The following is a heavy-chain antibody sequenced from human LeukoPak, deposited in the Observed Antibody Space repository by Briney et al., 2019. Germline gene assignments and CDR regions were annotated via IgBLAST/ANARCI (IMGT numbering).Heavy chain of an antibody. CDR2: ISGSGDNT. J-gene: IGHJ4*02. Sequence: GGSLRLSYAASGFTFSSYAMSWVRQVPGKGLEWVSVISGSGDNTYYADSVKGRFTISRDNSKNMLYLQMNSLRAVDTAVYYCAKWKYSNSGIDDYWGQGTLVTVSS. D-gene: IGHD6-6*01. V-gene: IGHV3-23*01. CDR3: AKWKYSNSGIDDY. CDR1: GFTFSSYA.